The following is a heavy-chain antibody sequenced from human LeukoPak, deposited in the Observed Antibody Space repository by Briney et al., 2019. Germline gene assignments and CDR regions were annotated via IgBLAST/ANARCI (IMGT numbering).Heavy chain of an antibody. CDR1: GYTFSSHD. D-gene: IGHD2-2*01. J-gene: IGHJ5*02. Sequence: ASVKASCRASGYTFSSHDINWVRQAPGQGLEWMGWMNPKSGNTGSAQRFQGRVTMTRDTSTGTAYMELTSLTSEDTAIYYCARGGDTCSDTGCFKNWFDPWGQGTLVTVSS. V-gene: IGHV1-8*01. CDR2: MNPKSGNT. CDR3: ARGGDTCSDTGCFKNWFDP.